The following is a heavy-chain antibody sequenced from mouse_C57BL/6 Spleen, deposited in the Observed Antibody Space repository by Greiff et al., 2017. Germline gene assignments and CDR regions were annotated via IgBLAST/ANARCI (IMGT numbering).Heavy chain of an antibody. CDR3: ARGGREYYAMDY. D-gene: IGHD3-3*01. CDR2: IYPGDGDT. Sequence: VMLVESGAELVKPGASVKISCKASGYAFSSYWMNWVKQRSGKGLEWIGQIYPGDGDTNYNGTFKGKATLTADKSSSTAYMQLSSLTSEDSAVYFCARGGREYYAMDYWGQGTSVTVSS. J-gene: IGHJ4*01. CDR1: GYAFSSYW. V-gene: IGHV1-80*01.